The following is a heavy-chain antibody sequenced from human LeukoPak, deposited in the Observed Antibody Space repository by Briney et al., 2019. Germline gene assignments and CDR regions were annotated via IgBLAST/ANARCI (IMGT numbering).Heavy chain of an antibody. CDR3: AKDLLLWFGESFDY. D-gene: IGHD3-10*01. Sequence: PGGSLRLSCAASGFTFSSYAMSWVRQAPGKGLEWVSAISGSGGSTYYADSVKGRFPISRDNPKNTLYLQMNSLRAEDTAVYYCAKDLLLWFGESFDYWGQGTLVTVSS. CDR2: ISGSGGST. CDR1: GFTFSSYA. V-gene: IGHV3-23*01. J-gene: IGHJ4*02.